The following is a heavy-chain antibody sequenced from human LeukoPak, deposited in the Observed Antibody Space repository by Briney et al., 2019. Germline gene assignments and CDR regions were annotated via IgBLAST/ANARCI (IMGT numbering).Heavy chain of an antibody. CDR2: IYYSGST. Sequence: KTSETLSLTCTVSGGSISSGGYYWSWIRQHPGKGLEWIGYIYYSGSTYYNPPLKSRVTISVDTSKNQFSLKLSSVTAADTAVYYCARETYSSSSDWFDPWGQGTLVTVSS. V-gene: IGHV4-31*03. CDR1: GGSISSGGYY. J-gene: IGHJ5*02. D-gene: IGHD6-6*01. CDR3: ARETYSSSSDWFDP.